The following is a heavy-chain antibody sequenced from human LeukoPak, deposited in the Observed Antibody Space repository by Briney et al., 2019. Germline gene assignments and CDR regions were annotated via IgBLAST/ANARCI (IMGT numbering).Heavy chain of an antibody. CDR1: GFSFSSYD. CDR3: AKGLFDSSGYSEHFDY. V-gene: IGHV3-23*01. CDR2: IRTSGDST. Sequence: GGSLRLSCAASGFSFSSYDTSWVRQAPGKGLEWVSGIRTSGDSTYYADSVKGRFTISRDNSRDTLNLQMSSLRAEDTAVYYCAKGLFDSSGYSEHFDYWGQGTQVTVSS. D-gene: IGHD3-22*01. J-gene: IGHJ4*02.